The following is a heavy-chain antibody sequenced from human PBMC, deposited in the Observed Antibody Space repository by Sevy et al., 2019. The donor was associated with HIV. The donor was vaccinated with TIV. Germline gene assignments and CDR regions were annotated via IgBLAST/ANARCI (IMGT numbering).Heavy chain of an antibody. Sequence: SESLSLTCAVYGGSFSGYYWSWIRQPPGKGLEWFGEINHSGSTNYNPSLKSRVTISVDTSKNQFSLKLSSVTAADTAVYYCTRGFAGGYGSGSYYYYYGMDVWGQGTTVTVSS. CDR1: GGSFSGYY. J-gene: IGHJ6*02. V-gene: IGHV4-34*01. D-gene: IGHD3-10*01. CDR3: TRGFAGGYGSGSYYYYYGMDV. CDR2: INHSGST.